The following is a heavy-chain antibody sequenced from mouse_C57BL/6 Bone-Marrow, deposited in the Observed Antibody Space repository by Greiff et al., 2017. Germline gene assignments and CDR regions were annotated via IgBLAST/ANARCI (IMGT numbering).Heavy chain of an antibody. CDR3: AIWLRRKGFAY. D-gene: IGHD2-2*01. Sequence: QVQLQQSGAELVRPGTSVKVSCKASGYAFTNYLIEWVKQRPGQGLEWIGVINPGSGGTNYNEKFKGKATLTAEKSSSTAYMQLSSLTSEDSAVYFCAIWLRRKGFAYWGQGTLVTVSA. CDR1: GYAFTNYL. CDR2: INPGSGGT. V-gene: IGHV1-54*01. J-gene: IGHJ3*01.